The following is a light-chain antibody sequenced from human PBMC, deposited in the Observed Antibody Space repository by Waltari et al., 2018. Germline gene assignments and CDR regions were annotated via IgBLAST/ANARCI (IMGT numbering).Light chain of an antibody. CDR3: QQSYSTLART. CDR1: QSISSY. Sequence: DIQMTQSPSSLSASVGDRVPITCRASQSISSYLNWYQQKPGKAPKLLIYAASSLQSGVPSRFSGSGSGTDFTLTISSLQPEDFATYYCQQSYSTLARTFGQGTRLEIK. J-gene: IGKJ5*01. CDR2: AAS. V-gene: IGKV1-39*01.